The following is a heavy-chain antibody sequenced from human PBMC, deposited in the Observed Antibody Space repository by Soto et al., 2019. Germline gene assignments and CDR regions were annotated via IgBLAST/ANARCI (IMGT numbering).Heavy chain of an antibody. V-gene: IGHV1-18*04. D-gene: IGHD3-22*01. CDR3: ARGNYFDSSGPFDY. Sequence: QVQLVQSGAEVKKSGASVKVSCKASGYTFTSYGITWVRQAPGQGLEWMGWISGYNGNTNYAQMLPGRITMTIDTSTSTAYMDLRSLKSDDTAVYFCARGNYFDSSGPFDYWGQGTLVTVSS. J-gene: IGHJ4*02. CDR1: GYTFTSYG. CDR2: ISGYNGNT.